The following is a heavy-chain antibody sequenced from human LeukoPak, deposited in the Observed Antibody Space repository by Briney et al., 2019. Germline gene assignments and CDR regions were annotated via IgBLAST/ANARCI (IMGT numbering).Heavy chain of an antibody. CDR1: GGSISSYY. D-gene: IGHD1-26*01. V-gene: IGHV4-59*08. CDR3: ARLGGATSPFGY. J-gene: IGHJ4*02. CDR2: IYYSGTT. Sequence: SETLSLTCTVSGGSISSYYWSWIRQPPGKGLEWIGYIYYSGTTNYNPSLKSRVTISVDTSKNQFSLKLSSVTAADTAIYYCARLGGATSPFGYWGQGTLVTVSS.